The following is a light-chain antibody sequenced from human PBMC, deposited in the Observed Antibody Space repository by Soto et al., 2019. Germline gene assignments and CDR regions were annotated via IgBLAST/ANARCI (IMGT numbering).Light chain of an antibody. CDR2: GAS. J-gene: IGKJ4*01. V-gene: IGKV3-11*01. CDR3: QQRSNWPPGLT. Sequence: EIVMTQSPATLSVSPGERATLSCRAVQSFSSYLAWYQHKPGQAPRLLIYGASTRATGIPARFSGSGSGTDFTLTISSLEPEDFAVYYCQQRSNWPPGLTFGGGTKVDI. CDR1: QSFSSY.